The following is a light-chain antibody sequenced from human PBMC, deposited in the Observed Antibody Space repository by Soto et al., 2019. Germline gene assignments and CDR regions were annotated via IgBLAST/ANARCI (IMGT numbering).Light chain of an antibody. J-gene: IGKJ1*01. V-gene: IGKV3-20*01. Sequence: LTQSPGTLSLSPGDRATLSCRVSKSVTDASVAWYQQKPGQSPRLLIYGASNRATGIPDRFSGSGSGTDFTLTINRLEPDDFAMYYCQQYGRTFGQGTKVE. CDR3: QQYGRT. CDR2: GAS. CDR1: KSVTDAS.